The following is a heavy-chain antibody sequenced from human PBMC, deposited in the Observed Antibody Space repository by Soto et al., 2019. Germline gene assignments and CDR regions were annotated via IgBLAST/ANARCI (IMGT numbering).Heavy chain of an antibody. Sequence: PGGSLRLSCAASGFTFSSYGMHWVRQAPGKGLEWVAVISYDGSNKYYADSVKGRFTISRDNSKNTLYLQMNSLRAEDTAVYYCAKDHRRYSSSPIDHWGHETLVTAPQ. V-gene: IGHV3-30*18. CDR2: ISYDGSNK. CDR1: GFTFSSYG. J-gene: IGHJ4*01. D-gene: IGHD6-6*01. CDR3: AKDHRRYSSSPIDH.